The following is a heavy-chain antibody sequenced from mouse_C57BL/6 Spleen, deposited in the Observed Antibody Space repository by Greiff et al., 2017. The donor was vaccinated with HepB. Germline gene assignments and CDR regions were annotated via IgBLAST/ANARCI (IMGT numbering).Heavy chain of an antibody. CDR2: IHPNSGST. D-gene: IGHD1-1*01. V-gene: IGHV1-64*01. Sequence: QVQLQQPGAELVKPGASVKLSCKASGYTFTSYWMHWVKQRPGQGLEWIGMIHPNSGSTNYNEKFKSKATLTVDKSSSTAYMQLSSLTSEDSAVYYCARGGYITTVVDYYAMDYWGQGTSVTVSS. CDR1: GYTFTSYW. J-gene: IGHJ4*01. CDR3: ARGGYITTVVDYYAMDY.